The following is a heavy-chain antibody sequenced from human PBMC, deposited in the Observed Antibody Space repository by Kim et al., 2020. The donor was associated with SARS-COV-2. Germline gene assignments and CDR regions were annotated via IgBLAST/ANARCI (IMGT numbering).Heavy chain of an antibody. J-gene: IGHJ4*02. CDR2: ISGSGGST. CDR3: AKDMAQYSGYDSGVALDY. D-gene: IGHD5-12*01. V-gene: IGHV3-23*01. CDR1: GFTFSSYA. Sequence: GGSLRLSCAASGFTFSSYAMSWVRQAPGKGLEWVSAISGSGGSTYYADSVKGRFTISRDNSKNTLYLQMNSLRAEDTAVYYCAKDMAQYSGYDSGVALDYWGQGTLVTVSS.